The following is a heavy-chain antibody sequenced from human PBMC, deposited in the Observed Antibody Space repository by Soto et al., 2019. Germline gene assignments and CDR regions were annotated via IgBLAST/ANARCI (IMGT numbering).Heavy chain of an antibody. J-gene: IGHJ6*02. CDR1: GFTFSNAW. Sequence: PGGSLRLSCAASGFTFSNAWMNWVRQAPGKGLEWVGRIKSKTDGGTTDYAAPVKGRFTISRDDSKNTLYLQMNSLKTEDTAVYYCTTGPLGYCSSTSCPPGYYGMDVWGQGTTVTVSS. CDR3: TTGPLGYCSSTSCPPGYYGMDV. CDR2: IKSKTDGGTT. V-gene: IGHV3-15*07. D-gene: IGHD2-2*01.